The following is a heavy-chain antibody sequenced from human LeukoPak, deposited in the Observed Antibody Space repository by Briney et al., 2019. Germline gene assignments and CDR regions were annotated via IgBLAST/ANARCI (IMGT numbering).Heavy chain of an antibody. CDR1: GYTFTSYY. Sequence: ASVKVSCKASGYTFTSYYMHWVRQAPGQGLEWMGIINPSGGSTSYAQKFQGRVTMTRDTSTSTVYMELSSLRSEDTAVYYRARALGLLYYYGSGSQGGYYGMDVWGQGTTVTVSS. D-gene: IGHD3-10*01. CDR2: INPSGGST. J-gene: IGHJ6*02. CDR3: ARALGLLYYYGSGSQGGYYGMDV. V-gene: IGHV1-46*01.